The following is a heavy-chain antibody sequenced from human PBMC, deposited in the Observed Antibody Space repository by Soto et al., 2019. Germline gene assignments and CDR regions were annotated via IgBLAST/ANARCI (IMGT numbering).Heavy chain of an antibody. CDR1: GFTFDDYA. CDR2: ISWNSGSI. J-gene: IGHJ3*02. CDR3: AKVLPSGSYYHAFDI. V-gene: IGHV3-9*01. D-gene: IGHD1-26*01. Sequence: PGGSLRLSCAASGFTFDDYAMHWVRQAPGKGLEWVSGISWNSGSIGYADSVKGRLTISRDNAKNSLYLQMNSLRAEDTALYYCAKVLPSGSYYHAFDIWGQGTMVTVSS.